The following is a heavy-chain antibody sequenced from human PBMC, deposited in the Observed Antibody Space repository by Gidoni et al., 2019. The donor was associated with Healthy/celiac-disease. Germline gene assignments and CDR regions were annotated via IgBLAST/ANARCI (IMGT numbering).Heavy chain of an antibody. D-gene: IGHD5-18*01. CDR1: GGPISSGGYY. J-gene: IGHJ4*02. Sequence: QVQLQESGPGLVKPSQTLSLTCTVSGGPISSGGYYWSWIRQHPGKGLEWIGYIYYSGSTYYNPSLKSRVTISVDTSKNQFSLKLSSVTAADTAVYYCARVGRNVDTAMVNFDYWGQGTLVTVSS. CDR2: IYYSGST. CDR3: ARVGRNVDTAMVNFDY. V-gene: IGHV4-31*03.